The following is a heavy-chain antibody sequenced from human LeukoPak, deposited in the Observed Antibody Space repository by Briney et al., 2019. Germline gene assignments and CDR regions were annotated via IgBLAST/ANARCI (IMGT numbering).Heavy chain of an antibody. D-gene: IGHD6-13*01. CDR3: ASYSDVNYYFDY. Sequence: ASVKVSCKASGGTFSSYAISWVRQAPGQGLEWMGGIIPIFGTANYAQKFQGRVTITADESTSIAYMELSSLRSEDTAVYYCASYSDVNYYFDYWGQGTLVTVSS. CDR2: IIPIFGTA. V-gene: IGHV1-69*13. CDR1: GGTFSSYA. J-gene: IGHJ4*02.